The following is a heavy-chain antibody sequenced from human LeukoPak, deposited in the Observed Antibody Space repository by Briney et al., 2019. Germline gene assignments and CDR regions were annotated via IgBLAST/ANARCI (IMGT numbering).Heavy chain of an antibody. Sequence: SQTLSLTCAISGDSVSSNGATWNWIRQSPWIGLKWLGRTYYRSKWYNDYAVSVKSRVTINPDTSKNQFSLQLNSVTPEDTAVYYCAREGSYFDYWGRGTLVTVSS. CDR2: TYYRSKWYN. CDR1: GDSVSSNGAT. V-gene: IGHV6-1*01. CDR3: AREGSYFDY. J-gene: IGHJ4*02.